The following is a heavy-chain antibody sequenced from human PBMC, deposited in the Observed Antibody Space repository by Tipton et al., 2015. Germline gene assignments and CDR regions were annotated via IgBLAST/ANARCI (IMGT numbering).Heavy chain of an antibody. CDR2: IFDDGSI. CDR1: GGSISNDY. CDR3: ATTHITLFENWFDS. Sequence: TLSLTCTVSGGSISNDYWTWIRQPPGKGLEWLGYIFDDGSISYNPSLKTRVTISRDTSKNQFSLKLSSVTAADTAMYYCATTHITLFENWFDSWGQGILVTVSS. J-gene: IGHJ5*01. D-gene: IGHD3-3*01. V-gene: IGHV4-59*01.